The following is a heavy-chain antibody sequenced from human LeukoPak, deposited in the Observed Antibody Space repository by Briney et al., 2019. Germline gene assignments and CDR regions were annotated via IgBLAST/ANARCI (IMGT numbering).Heavy chain of an antibody. D-gene: IGHD3-22*01. CDR2: ISVTNTYI. V-gene: IGHV3-21*01. CDR1: EFTFSSYS. J-gene: IGHJ4*02. Sequence: PGGSLRLSCAASEFTFSSYSMAWVRQAPGKGLEWVSSISVTNTYIIYADSVRGRFTVSRDSAKNSLYLQMNSLRAEDTAVYYCARGVDYDSSTYYYTGVPYYFDQWGQGTLVTVSS. CDR3: ARGVDYDSSTYYYTGVPYYFDQ.